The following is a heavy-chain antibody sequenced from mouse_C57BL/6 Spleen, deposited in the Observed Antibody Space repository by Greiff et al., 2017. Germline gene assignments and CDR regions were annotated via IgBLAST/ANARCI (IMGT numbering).Heavy chain of an antibody. CDR3: ARTGDYAGFAY. Sequence: VQLQQPGAELVRPGSSVKLSCKASGYTFTSYWMHWVKQRPIQGLEWIGNIDPSDSETHYNQKFKDKATLTVDKSSSTAYMQLSSLTSEDSAFYYCARTGDYAGFAYWGQGTLVTVSA. CDR2: IDPSDSET. D-gene: IGHD2-4*01. V-gene: IGHV1-52*01. J-gene: IGHJ3*01. CDR1: GYTFTSYW.